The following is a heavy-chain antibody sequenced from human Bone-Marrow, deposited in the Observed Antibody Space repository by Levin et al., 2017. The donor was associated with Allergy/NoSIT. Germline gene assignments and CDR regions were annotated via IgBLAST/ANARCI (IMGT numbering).Heavy chain of an antibody. D-gene: IGHD6-19*01. Sequence: GGSLRLSCAASGFLFSSYAMNWVRQAPGKGLEWVSAISGSGGSTDYADSVKGRFTISRDNSKNTLHLQMNSLRAEDTAVYYCAKEKIPVASPWPYYYYGMDIWGQGTTVTVSS. J-gene: IGHJ6*02. CDR1: GFLFSSYA. CDR3: AKEKIPVASPWPYYYYGMDI. V-gene: IGHV3-23*01. CDR2: ISGSGGST.